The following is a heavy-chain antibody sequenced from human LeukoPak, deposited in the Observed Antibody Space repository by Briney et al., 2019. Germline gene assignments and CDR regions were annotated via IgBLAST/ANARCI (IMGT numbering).Heavy chain of an antibody. CDR3: ARAPSSYESGNGCPNLGWLDL. Sequence: SETLSLTCKVSGYPIGLDYYWVWIRQAPGRGLQWIGGFHRGRIQYNSALKSRVTISIDSSKNQFSLRMWPVTAADTAFYFCARAPSSYESGNGCPNLGWLDLWGQGALVTVSS. J-gene: IGHJ5*02. CDR1: GYPIGLDYY. V-gene: IGHV4-38-2*02. D-gene: IGHD5-24*01. CDR2: FHRGRI.